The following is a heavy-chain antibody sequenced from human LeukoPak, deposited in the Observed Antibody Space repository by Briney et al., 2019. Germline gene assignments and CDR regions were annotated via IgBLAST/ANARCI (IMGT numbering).Heavy chain of an antibody. V-gene: IGHV1-69*05. CDR2: IIPIFGTA. D-gene: IGHD3-22*01. CDR1: GGTFSSYA. Sequence: SVKVSCKASGGTFSSYAISWVRQAPGQGLEWMGRIIPIFGTANYAQKFQGRVTITTDESTSTAYMELSSLRSEDTAVYYCSWRHYYDSSGFDYWGQGTQVTVSS. CDR3: SWRHYYDSSGFDY. J-gene: IGHJ4*02.